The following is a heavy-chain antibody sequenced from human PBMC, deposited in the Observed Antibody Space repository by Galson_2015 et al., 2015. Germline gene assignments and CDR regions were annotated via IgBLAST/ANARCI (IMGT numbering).Heavy chain of an antibody. CDR3: AKDGRSPYSFDY. CDR2: ISGSGGST. V-gene: IGHV3-23*01. Sequence: SLRLSCAASGFTFSSYAMSWVRQAPGKGLEWVSAISGSGGSTYYADSVKGRFTISRDNSKNTLYLQMNSLRAEDTAVYCCAKDGRSPYSFDYWGQGTLVTVSS. J-gene: IGHJ4*02. CDR1: GFTFSSYA. D-gene: IGHD1-26*01.